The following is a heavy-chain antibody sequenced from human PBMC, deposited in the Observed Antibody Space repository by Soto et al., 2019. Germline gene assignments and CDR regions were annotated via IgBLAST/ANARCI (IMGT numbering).Heavy chain of an antibody. D-gene: IGHD2-8*01. CDR3: ARGWGYCTNGVCSANWFDP. V-gene: IGHV1-2*04. J-gene: IGHJ5*02. CDR2: INPNSGGT. CDR1: GYTFTSYD. Sequence: GASVKVSCKASGYTFTSYDINWVRQATGQGLEWMGWINPNSGGTNYAQKFQGWVTMTRDTSISTAYMELSRLRSDDTAVYYCARGWGYCTNGVCSANWFDPWGQGALVTVSS.